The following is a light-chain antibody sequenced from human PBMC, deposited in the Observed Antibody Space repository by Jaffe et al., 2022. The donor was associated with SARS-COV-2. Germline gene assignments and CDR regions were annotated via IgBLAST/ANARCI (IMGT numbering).Light chain of an antibody. CDR2: WAS. V-gene: IGKV4-1*01. J-gene: IGKJ2*01. CDR1: QSVLYSSNNKNY. Sequence: DIVMTQSPDSLAVSLGERATINCKSSQSVLYSSNNKNYLTWYQQKPGQPPKLLIYWASTRESGVPDRFSGGGSGTDFTLTISSLRAEDVAIYYCQQYYSTPYTFGQGTKLEIK. CDR3: QQYYSTPYT.